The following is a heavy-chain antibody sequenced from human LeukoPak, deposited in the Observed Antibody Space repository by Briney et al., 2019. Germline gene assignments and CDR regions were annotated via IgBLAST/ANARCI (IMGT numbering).Heavy chain of an antibody. D-gene: IGHD2-15*01. J-gene: IGHJ5*02. Sequence: GESLKISCKGSGYSFTSYWIGWVRQMPGKGLEWMGIIYPGDSDTRYSPSFQGQVTISADKSISTAYLQWSSLKASDTAMYYCARRGNCRGGSCYSEAWFDPWGQGTLVTVSS. V-gene: IGHV5-51*01. CDR3: ARRGNCRGGSCYSEAWFDP. CDR2: IYPGDSDT. CDR1: GYSFTSYW.